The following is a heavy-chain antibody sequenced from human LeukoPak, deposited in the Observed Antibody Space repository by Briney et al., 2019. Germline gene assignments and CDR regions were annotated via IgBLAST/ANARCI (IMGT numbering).Heavy chain of an antibody. J-gene: IGHJ4*02. D-gene: IGHD3-10*01. CDR1: GFTFSSYA. CDR3: AKDGYGLGGSGSYVDY. Sequence: PGGSLRLSCAASGFTFSSYALHWVRQAPSKGLEWVALISYDEINKYYADSVKGRFTISRDTSKNTLYLQMNSLRAEDTAVYYCAKDGYGLGGSGSYVDYWGQGTLVTVSS. CDR2: ISYDEINK. V-gene: IGHV3-30*01.